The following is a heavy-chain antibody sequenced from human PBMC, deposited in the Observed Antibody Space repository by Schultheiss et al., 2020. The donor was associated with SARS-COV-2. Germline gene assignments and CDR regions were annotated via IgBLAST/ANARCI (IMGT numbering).Heavy chain of an antibody. CDR1: GFIFSSYH. CDR3: ARAIRYGYSGDY. V-gene: IGHV3-66*02. J-gene: IGHJ4*02. D-gene: IGHD5-18*01. Sequence: GGSLRLSCAASGFIFSSYHMIWVRQAPGKGLEWVSVIYSGGSTYYADSVKGRFTISRDNSKNTLYLQMNSLRAEDTAVYYCARAIRYGYSGDYWGQGTLVTVSS. CDR2: IYSGGST.